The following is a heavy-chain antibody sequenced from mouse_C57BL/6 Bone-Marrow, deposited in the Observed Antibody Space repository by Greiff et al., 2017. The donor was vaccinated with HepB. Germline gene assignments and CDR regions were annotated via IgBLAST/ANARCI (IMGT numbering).Heavy chain of an antibody. V-gene: IGHV5-17*01. D-gene: IGHD2-1*01. Sequence: EVMLVESGGGLVKPGGSLKLSCAASGFTFSDYGMHWVRQAPEKGLEWVAYISSGSSTIYYADTVKGRFTISRDNAKNTLFLQMTSLRSEDTAMYYCAPKGGIYSRYAMDYWGQGTSVTVSS. CDR2: ISSGSSTI. J-gene: IGHJ4*01. CDR1: GFTFSDYG. CDR3: APKGGIYSRYAMDY.